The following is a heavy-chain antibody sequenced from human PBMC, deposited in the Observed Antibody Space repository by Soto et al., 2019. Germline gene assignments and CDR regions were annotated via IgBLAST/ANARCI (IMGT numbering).Heavy chain of an antibody. Sequence: ASVKVSCKASGNIFPNHGITWVRQAPGQGLEWMGWISAYTGNTNYAQRLQGRVTMTIDTSARTAYLELRSLASDDTAVYYCATAFYYDSSGSDPYYFDYCGQGTLVTVSS. CDR3: ATAFYYDSSGSDPYYFDY. CDR2: ISAYTGNT. D-gene: IGHD3-22*01. J-gene: IGHJ4*02. CDR1: GNIFPNHG. V-gene: IGHV1-18*04.